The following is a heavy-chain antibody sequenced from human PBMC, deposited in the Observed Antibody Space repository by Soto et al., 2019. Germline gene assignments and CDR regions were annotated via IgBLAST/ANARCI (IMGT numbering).Heavy chain of an antibody. CDR1: GYTFTSYG. J-gene: IGHJ6*02. CDR2: ISAYNGNT. CDR3: ARDGVDTATGYYYGMEV. Sequence: QVQLVQSGAEVKKPGASVKVSCKASGYTFTSYGIIWVRQAPGQGLEWMGWISAYNGNTNYAQKLQGRVTMTTDTSTSTAYMELRSLKSDDTAVYYCARDGVDTATGYYYGMEVWGQGTTVTASS. V-gene: IGHV1-18*01. D-gene: IGHD5-18*01.